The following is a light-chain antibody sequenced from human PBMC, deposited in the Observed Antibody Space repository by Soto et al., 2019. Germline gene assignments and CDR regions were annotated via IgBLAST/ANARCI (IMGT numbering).Light chain of an antibody. CDR2: AAS. CDR1: QSISSY. CDR3: QQSYSTSST. Sequence: DIQMTQSPSSLSASVGDRVTITCRASQSISSYLNWYQQKPGKAPKLLISAASSLQSGVPSRFSGSGSGTDFTLTISSLQPEDFATYYCQQSYSTSSTFGQGTKVEIK. J-gene: IGKJ1*01. V-gene: IGKV1-39*01.